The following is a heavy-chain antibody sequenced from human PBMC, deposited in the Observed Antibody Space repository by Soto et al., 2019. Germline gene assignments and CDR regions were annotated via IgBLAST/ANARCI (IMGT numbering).Heavy chain of an antibody. CDR1: GGTFSSYT. D-gene: IGHD4-17*01. V-gene: IGHV1-69*08. CDR2: IIPILGIA. Sequence: QVQLVQSGAEVKKPGSSVKVSCKASGGTFSSYTISWVRQAPGQGLEWMGRIIPILGIANYAQKFQGRVTITADKSTSTAYMELSSLRSEDTAVYYCAREKSGDYGERPFDYWGQGTLVTVSS. J-gene: IGHJ4*02. CDR3: AREKSGDYGERPFDY.